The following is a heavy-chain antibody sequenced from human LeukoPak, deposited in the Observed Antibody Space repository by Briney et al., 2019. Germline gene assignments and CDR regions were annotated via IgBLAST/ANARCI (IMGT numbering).Heavy chain of an antibody. Sequence: SETQSLTCTVSGGSISSYYWSWIRQPPGKGLEWIGYIYYSGSTNYNPSLKSRVTISVDTSKNQFSLKLSSVTAADTAVYYCARGDGSGSIPLDYWGQGTLVTVSS. CDR3: ARGDGSGSIPLDY. D-gene: IGHD3-10*01. J-gene: IGHJ4*02. CDR1: GGSISSYY. V-gene: IGHV4-59*01. CDR2: IYYSGST.